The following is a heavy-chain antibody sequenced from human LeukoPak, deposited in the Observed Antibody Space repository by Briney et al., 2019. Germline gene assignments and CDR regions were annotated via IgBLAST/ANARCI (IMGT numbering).Heavy chain of an antibody. D-gene: IGHD1-7*01. CDR1: GFTFSDSY. V-gene: IGHV3-11*05. CDR2: ISGSSTFT. Sequence: GGSLRLSCAASGFTFSDSYMSWIRQAPGEGLEWVSYISGSSTFTNFADSVRGRFTISRDNAKNSLYLQMNGLRAEDTAVYYCARGRELLGWYFDLWGRGTLVTASS. CDR3: ARGRELLGWYFDL. J-gene: IGHJ2*01.